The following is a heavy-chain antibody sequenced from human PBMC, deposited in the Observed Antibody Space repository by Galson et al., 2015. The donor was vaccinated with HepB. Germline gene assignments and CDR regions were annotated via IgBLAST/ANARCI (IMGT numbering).Heavy chain of an antibody. V-gene: IGHV3-48*01. Sequence: SLRLSCAASGFNFSSYTMNWVRQAPGKGLEWVSYISISSSTTSYADSVKGRFTISRDNARNSLYLQMNSLRAEDTAVYYCARDWVFAFDIWGQGTMVTVSS. CDR1: GFNFSSYT. CDR3: ARDWVFAFDI. J-gene: IGHJ3*02. D-gene: IGHD6-13*01. CDR2: ISISSSTT.